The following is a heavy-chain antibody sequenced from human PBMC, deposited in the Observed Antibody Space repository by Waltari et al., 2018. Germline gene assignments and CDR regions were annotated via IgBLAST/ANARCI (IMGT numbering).Heavy chain of an antibody. Sequence: QVQLQESGPGLVKPSETLSLTCIVSGVSISSSYWSWIRQPPGEALEWIGYVYTTGIANYNPSLKSRVTISLDTSKNQFSLRLNSVTAADTAVYYCARDANYGTGTFDSWGQGTLVTVSS. CDR3: ARDANYGTGTFDS. V-gene: IGHV4-4*09. CDR2: VYTTGIA. J-gene: IGHJ4*02. D-gene: IGHD3-10*01. CDR1: GVSISSSY.